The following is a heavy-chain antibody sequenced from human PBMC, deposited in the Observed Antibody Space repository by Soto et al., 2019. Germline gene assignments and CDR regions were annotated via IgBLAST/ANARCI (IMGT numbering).Heavy chain of an antibody. D-gene: IGHD6-6*01. CDR3: ARAPLDSTSPKSAFDI. J-gene: IGHJ3*02. CDR2: ISTYNGNP. CDR1: GYTFTSYG. Sequence: QVQLVQSGPEVKKPGASVKVSCKASGYTFTSYGISWVRQAPGQGLEWMGWISTYNGNPNYAQKLQGRVTMTTDTSTSTAYMELRSLRSDDTAVFYCARAPLDSTSPKSAFDIWGQGTVVTVSS. V-gene: IGHV1-18*01.